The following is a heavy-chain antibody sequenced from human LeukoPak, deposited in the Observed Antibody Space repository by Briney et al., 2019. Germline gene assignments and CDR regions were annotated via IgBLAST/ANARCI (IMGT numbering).Heavy chain of an antibody. J-gene: IGHJ3*02. CDR1: GFTFSDYY. Sequence: GGSLRLSCAASGFTFSDYYMSWIRQAPGKGLEWVSYISSNGSTIYYADSVKGRFTISRDNAKNSLYLQMNSLRGEDTAVYYCASGNYYDSSGDAFDIWGQGTMVTVSS. CDR2: ISSNGSTI. CDR3: ASGNYYDSSGDAFDI. V-gene: IGHV3-11*04. D-gene: IGHD3-22*01.